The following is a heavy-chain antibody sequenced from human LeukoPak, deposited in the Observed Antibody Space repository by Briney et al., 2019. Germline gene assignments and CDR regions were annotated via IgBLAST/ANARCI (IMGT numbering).Heavy chain of an antibody. D-gene: IGHD3-10*01. CDR2: IYYSGCT. CDR1: GGSISSGDYY. V-gene: IGHV4-30-4*08. Sequence: SETLSLTCTVSGGSISSGDYYWSWIRQPPGKGLEWIGYIYYSGCTYYNPSLKSRVTISVDTSKNQFSLKLSSVTAADTAVYYCARAHVVRGVMSYFDYWGQGTLVTVSS. CDR3: ARAHVVRGVMSYFDY. J-gene: IGHJ4*02.